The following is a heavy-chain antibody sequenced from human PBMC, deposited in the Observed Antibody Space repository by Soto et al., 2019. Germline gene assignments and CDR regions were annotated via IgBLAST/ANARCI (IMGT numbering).Heavy chain of an antibody. D-gene: IGHD3-9*01. CDR1: GFTFSSYG. CDR2: ISYDGSNK. J-gene: IGHJ4*02. Sequence: QVQLVESGGGVVQPGRSLRLSCSASGFTFSSYGMHWVRQAPGKGLECVAVISYDGSNKYYADSVKGRFTISRDNSKNTLYLQMNSLRAEDTAVYYCAKDRYDILTGYSVYFDYWGQGTLVTVSS. V-gene: IGHV3-30*18. CDR3: AKDRYDILTGYSVYFDY.